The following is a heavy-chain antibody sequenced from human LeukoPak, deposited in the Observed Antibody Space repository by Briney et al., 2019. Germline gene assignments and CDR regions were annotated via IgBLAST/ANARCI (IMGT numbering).Heavy chain of an antibody. CDR2: ISAYNGNT. D-gene: IGHD3-22*01. CDR3: ARDFGGYYDSSGPEYFQH. CDR1: GYTFTSYG. J-gene: IGHJ1*01. Sequence: GASVKVSCKASGYTFTSYGISWVRQAPGQGLEWMGWISAYNGNTNYAQKLQGRVTMTTDTSTSTAYMELRSLRSDDTAVYYCARDFGGYYDSSGPEYFQHWGQGTLVTVSS. V-gene: IGHV1-18*01.